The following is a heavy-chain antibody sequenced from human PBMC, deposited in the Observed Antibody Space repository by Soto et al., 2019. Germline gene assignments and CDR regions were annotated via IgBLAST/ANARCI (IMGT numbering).Heavy chain of an antibody. D-gene: IGHD2-15*01. CDR3: AREENCSDGICYSEYFQR. Sequence: ASVKVSCKASGYIFTAYSMHWVRQAPGQGLEWTGVVNPSGGSTNYAQKFQGRITMTRDTSTSTVYMDLSSLTSEDTAVYYCAREENCSDGICYSEYFQRWGQGTLVTVSS. V-gene: IGHV1-46*01. CDR1: GYIFTAYS. CDR2: VNPSGGST. J-gene: IGHJ1*01.